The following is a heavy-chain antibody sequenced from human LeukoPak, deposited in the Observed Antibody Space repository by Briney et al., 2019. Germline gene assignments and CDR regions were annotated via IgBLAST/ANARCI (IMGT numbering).Heavy chain of an antibody. V-gene: IGHV3-48*02. D-gene: IGHD6-6*01. CDR2: ISSSSSTI. Sequence: GGSLRLSCAASGFTFSSSSMNWVRQAPGKGLEWVSYISSSSSTIYYADSVKGRFTISRDNAKNSLYLQMNSLRDEDTAVYYCARESEYSSSGGYFDYWGQGTLVTVSS. CDR1: GFTFSSSS. CDR3: ARESEYSSSGGYFDY. J-gene: IGHJ4*02.